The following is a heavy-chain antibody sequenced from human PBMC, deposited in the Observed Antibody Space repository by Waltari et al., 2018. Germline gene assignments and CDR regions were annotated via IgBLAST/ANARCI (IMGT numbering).Heavy chain of an antibody. CDR2: RSYDGSKE. D-gene: IGHD3-22*01. Sequence: QVQLVESGGGVVQPGRSLRLSCADSGFTFNNYIMFWVRQAPGKGLEWVSGRSYDGSKEYDADSVKGRFTSSRDNSENPLYLQMNSLTTEDTAVYYCARGYDSLGYYIDYWGQGTLVAVSS. V-gene: IGHV3-30*04. CDR3: ARGYDSLGYYIDY. J-gene: IGHJ4*02. CDR1: GFTFNNYI.